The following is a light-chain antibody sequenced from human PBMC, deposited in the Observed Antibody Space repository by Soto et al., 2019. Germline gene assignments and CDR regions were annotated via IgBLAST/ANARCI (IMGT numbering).Light chain of an antibody. CDR1: QSVRSTD. CDR2: GAS. V-gene: IGKV3-20*01. Sequence: EIVLTQSPGTLSLSPGDRATLSCRASQSVRSTDLAWYQQKPGQAPRLLIYGASGRATGIPDRFSGSGSGTDFTLAITGLEPEDFAVYYCQHYGRSLWTFGQGTRVEI. CDR3: QHYGRSLWT. J-gene: IGKJ1*01.